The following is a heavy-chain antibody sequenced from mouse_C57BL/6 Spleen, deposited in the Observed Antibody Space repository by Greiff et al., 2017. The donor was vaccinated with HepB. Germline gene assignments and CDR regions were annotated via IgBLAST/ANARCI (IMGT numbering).Heavy chain of an antibody. CDR1: GFTFTDYY. Sequence: EVHLVESGGGLVQPGGSLSLSCAASGFTFTDYYMSWVRQPPGKALEWLGFIRNKANGYTTEYSASVKGRFTISRDNSQSILYLQMNALRAEDSATYYCARSTVVATRDAMDYWGQGTSVTVSS. CDR2: IRNKANGYTT. D-gene: IGHD1-1*01. CDR3: ARSTVVATRDAMDY. V-gene: IGHV7-3*01. J-gene: IGHJ4*01.